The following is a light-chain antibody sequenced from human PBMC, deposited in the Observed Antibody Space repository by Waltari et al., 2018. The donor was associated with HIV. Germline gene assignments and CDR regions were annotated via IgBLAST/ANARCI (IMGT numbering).Light chain of an antibody. V-gene: IGKV4-1*01. CDR3: HQYFTAPYT. CDR2: WSS. J-gene: IGKJ2*01. Sequence: IVLTQSPDSLAVSLGEGATIDCKSSQRISYTFTKMTALGWYQHKPRQPPKLLIYWSSTLESGVPARFRGSGSGTDFTLTITSLQPEDVAVYYCHQYFTAPYTFGQGTNLEI. CDR1: QRISYTFTKMTA.